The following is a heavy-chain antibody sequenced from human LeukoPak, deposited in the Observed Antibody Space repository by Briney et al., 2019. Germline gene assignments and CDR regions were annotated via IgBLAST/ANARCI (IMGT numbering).Heavy chain of an antibody. V-gene: IGHV1-2*06. D-gene: IGHD5-18*01. Sequence: ASVKVSCKASGYTFTGYYMHWVRQAPGQGLEWMGRINPNSGGTNYAQKFQGRVTMTRDTSISTAYMELSRLRSDDTAVCYCARADRRGYSYGYYYYYGMDVWGQGTTVTVSS. CDR2: INPNSGGT. J-gene: IGHJ6*02. CDR3: ARADRRGYSYGYYYYYGMDV. CDR1: GYTFTGYY.